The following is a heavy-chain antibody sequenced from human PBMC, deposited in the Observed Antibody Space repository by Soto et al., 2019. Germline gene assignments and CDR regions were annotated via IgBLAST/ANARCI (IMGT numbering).Heavy chain of an antibody. J-gene: IGHJ6*02. V-gene: IGHV5-51*01. Sequence: GESLKISCKGSGYSFTSYWINWLRQMPGKGLAWMGIIYPGDSDTRYSPSFQGQVTISADKSIDTAYLQWRSLKASDTAVYYCARHHGSPGSYFGLDVWGQGTTVTVS. CDR2: IYPGDSDT. CDR3: ARHHGSPGSYFGLDV. D-gene: IGHD6-13*01. CDR1: GYSFTSYW.